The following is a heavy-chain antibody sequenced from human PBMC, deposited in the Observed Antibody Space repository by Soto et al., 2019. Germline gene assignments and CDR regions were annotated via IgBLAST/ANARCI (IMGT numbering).Heavy chain of an antibody. CDR2: INAGNGNT. CDR3: ARDLEYYDILTGRYYYYYYGMDV. J-gene: IGHJ6*02. CDR1: GYTFTSYA. V-gene: IGHV1-3*01. Sequence: GASVKVSCKASGYTFTSYAMRWVRQAPGQRLEWMGWINAGNGNTKYSQKFQGRVTITRDTSASTAYMELSSLRSEDTAVYYCARDLEYYDILTGRYYYYYYGMDVWGQGTTVTVSS. D-gene: IGHD3-9*01.